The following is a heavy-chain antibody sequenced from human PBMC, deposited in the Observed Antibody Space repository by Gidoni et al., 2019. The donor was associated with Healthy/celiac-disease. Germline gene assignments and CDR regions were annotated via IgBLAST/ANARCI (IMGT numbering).Heavy chain of an antibody. CDR1: GGCIRSSNW. D-gene: IGHD3-16*01. J-gene: IGHJ4*02. CDR2: IYHSGST. Sequence: QVQLQESGPGQVKPSGTLSTTCAVSGGCIRSSNWRSWVRQPPGKGLDWIGEIYHSGSTNYNPSLKSRVSISVDKSKNQFSLKLSSVTAADTAVYYCARDASVGEAGKIGYWGQGTLVTVSS. V-gene: IGHV4-4*02. CDR3: ARDASVGEAGKIGY.